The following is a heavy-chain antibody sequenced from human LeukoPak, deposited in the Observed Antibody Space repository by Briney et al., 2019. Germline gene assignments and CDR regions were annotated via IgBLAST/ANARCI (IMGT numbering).Heavy chain of an antibody. CDR1: GFTFSSYA. D-gene: IGHD2-8*01. CDR2: ISDTGATT. CDR3: AKDTSIGRYCTNGVCSPFDY. V-gene: IGHV3-23*01. J-gene: IGHJ4*02. Sequence: PGGSLRLSCAGSGFTFSSYAMSWVRQAPGKGQEWVSAISDTGATTYDADSVRGRFTISRDNSRSTLYLQMNSLRAEDTALYYCAKDTSIGRYCTNGVCSPFDYWGQGTLVTVSS.